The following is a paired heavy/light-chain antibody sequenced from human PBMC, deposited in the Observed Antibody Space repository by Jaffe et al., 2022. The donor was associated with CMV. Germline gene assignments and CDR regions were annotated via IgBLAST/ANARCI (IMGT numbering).Light chain of an antibody. CDR3: QSYDSSLSGPV. CDR2: NNN. J-gene: IGLJ3*02. V-gene: IGLV1-40*01. Sequence: QSVLTQPPSVSGAPGQRVTISCTGSSSNIGAPYDVHWYQHLPGTAPKLLIHNNNNRPSGVPDRFSGSKSGPSASLAITGLQAEDEADYYCQSYDSSLSGPVFGGGTKLTVL. CDR1: SSNIGAPYD.
Heavy chain of an antibody. CDR1: EYTFTNYP. CDR3: VRFVVVSASMGWFDP. V-gene: IGHV1-3*04. D-gene: IGHD2-2*01. J-gene: IGHJ5*02. Sequence: QVHLVQSGAEVKPPGASVKVSCKAFEYTFTNYPIHWVRQAPGQTPEWMGWINTGNGNTKYSQRFQGRVTISKDTSASTAYMELSGLRSEDTAVYYCVRFVVVSASMGWFDPWGQGTLVTVSS. CDR2: INTGNGNT.